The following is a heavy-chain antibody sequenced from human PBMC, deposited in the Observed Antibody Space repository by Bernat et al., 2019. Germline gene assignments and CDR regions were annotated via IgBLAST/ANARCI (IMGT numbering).Heavy chain of an antibody. CDR3: ARDYYASGSNDV. CDR2: LNQDGSQQ. CDR1: GFTISSVW. J-gene: IGHJ4*02. D-gene: IGHD3-10*01. V-gene: IGHV3-7*03. Sequence: EVQLVESGGDLVQPGGSLRLSCAASGFTISSVWMTWVRQAPGKGLGWGANLNQDGSQQYYVDSVRGRFTISSDNAKNSLYLPMNSLRAEDTAVFYCARDYYASGSNDVWGQGTLVTVSS.